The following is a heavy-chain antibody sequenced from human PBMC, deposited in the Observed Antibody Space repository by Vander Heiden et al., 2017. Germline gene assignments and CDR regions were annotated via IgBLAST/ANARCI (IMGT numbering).Heavy chain of an antibody. CDR2: IYYSGST. Sequence: QVQLQESGPGLVQPSETLSLTCTVSGGSISSYYWSWIRQPPGKGLEWIGYIYYSGSTNYNPSLKSRVTISVDTSKNQFSLKLSSVTAADTAVYYCAAANWGVLDYWGQGTLVTVSS. CDR3: AAANWGVLDY. V-gene: IGHV4-59*01. J-gene: IGHJ4*02. CDR1: GGSISSYY. D-gene: IGHD7-27*01.